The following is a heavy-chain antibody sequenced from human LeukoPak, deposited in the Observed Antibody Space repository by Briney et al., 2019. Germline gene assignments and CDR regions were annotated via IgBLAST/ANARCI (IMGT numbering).Heavy chain of an antibody. CDR2: IYHSGST. D-gene: IGHD3-22*01. V-gene: IGHV4-4*02. CDR3: ARVSTYYYDSSGYYPAESYFDY. J-gene: IGHJ4*02. Sequence: PSGTLSLTCAVSVGSISSSKWWSWVRQPPGKGLEWIGEIYHSGSTNYNPSLKGRVTISVDKSKNQFSLKLSSVTAADTAVYYCARVSTYYYDSSGYYPAESYFDYWGQGTLVTVSS. CDR1: VGSISSSKW.